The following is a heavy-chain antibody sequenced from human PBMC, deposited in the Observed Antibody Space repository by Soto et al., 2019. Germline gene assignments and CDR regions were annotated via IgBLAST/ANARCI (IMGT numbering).Heavy chain of an antibody. CDR1: GFTFTSSA. Sequence: GASVKVSCKASGFTFTSSAVQWVRQARGQRLEWIGWIVVGSGDTNYAQKFQERATITRDMSTSTAYMELSSLRSEDTAVYYCAADRGKWWAYYYDSSGYSMSGMDVWGQGTTVTVSS. J-gene: IGHJ6*02. D-gene: IGHD3-22*01. CDR3: AADRGKWWAYYYDSSGYSMSGMDV. CDR2: IVVGSGDT. V-gene: IGHV1-58*01.